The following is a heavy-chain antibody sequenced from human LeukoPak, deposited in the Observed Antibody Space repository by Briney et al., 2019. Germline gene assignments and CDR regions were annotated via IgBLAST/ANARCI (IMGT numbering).Heavy chain of an antibody. J-gene: IGHJ4*02. CDR3: AEGDYVGELFDY. CDR1: GLTFSSYA. V-gene: IGHV3-30*04. D-gene: IGHD4-17*01. Sequence: GGSLRLSCAASGLTFSSYAMHWVRQAPGKGLEWVAVISYDGSNKYYADSVKGRFTISRDNSKNTLYLQMNSLRAEDTAVYYCAEGDYVGELFDYWGQGTLVTVSS. CDR2: ISYDGSNK.